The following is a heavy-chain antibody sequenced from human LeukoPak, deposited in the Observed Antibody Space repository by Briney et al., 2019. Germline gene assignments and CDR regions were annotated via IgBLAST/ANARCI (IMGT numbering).Heavy chain of an antibody. CDR2: INHSGST. CDR3: ARGWRIVRPFDY. V-gene: IGHV4-34*01. Sequence: SETLSLTCAVYGGSFSGYYWSWTRQPPGKGLEWIGEINHSGSTNYNPSLKSRVTISVDTSKNQFSLKLSSVTAADMAVYYCARGWRIVRPFDYWGQGTLVTVSS. CDR1: GGSFSGYY. D-gene: IGHD2-8*01. J-gene: IGHJ4*02.